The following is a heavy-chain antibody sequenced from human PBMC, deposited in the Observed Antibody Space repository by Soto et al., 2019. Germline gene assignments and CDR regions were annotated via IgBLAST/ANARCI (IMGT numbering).Heavy chain of an antibody. D-gene: IGHD2-15*01. CDR3: ARDAAGSGYSDY. V-gene: IGHV1-3*04. Sequence: ASVKVSCKASGYSFTSYSVHWVRHAPGQRLEWMGWINTGNGYTKYSQNFQGSLTFTRDTSATTAYMELSSLTSEDTAVYYCARDAAGSGYSDYWGQGTLVTVSS. CDR2: INTGNGYT. CDR1: GYSFTSYS. J-gene: IGHJ4*02.